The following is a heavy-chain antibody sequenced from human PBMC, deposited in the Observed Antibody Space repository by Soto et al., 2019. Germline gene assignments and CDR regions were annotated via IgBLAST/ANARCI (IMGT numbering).Heavy chain of an antibody. D-gene: IGHD3-10*01. CDR1: GFTFSNNA. J-gene: IGHJ4*02. CDR2: VTNTGGDK. V-gene: IGHV3-23*01. Sequence: EVQLLESGGDLVQPGGSLRLSCAASGFTFSNNAMSWVRQAPGKGLELVSIVTNTGGDKLYADSVKGRFIISRDNSKNTLYVQMDSLIAEDSAIYYCARASGESYPGSRVFVSWGQGTRVTVSS. CDR3: ARASGESYPGSRVFVS.